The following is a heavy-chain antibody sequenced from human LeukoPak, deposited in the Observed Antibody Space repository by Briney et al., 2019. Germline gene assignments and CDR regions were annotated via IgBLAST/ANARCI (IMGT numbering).Heavy chain of an antibody. Sequence: GGSLRLSCTASGFTFNNYNLNWVRQAPGKGLEWVSSISSSSTYIYYADSVKGRFTVSRDNAKSSVYLQMNSLRSGDTAVYYCARPTWSYNAFDIWGRGTLVTVSS. V-gene: IGHV3-21*01. CDR3: ARPTWSYNAFDI. J-gene: IGHJ3*02. CDR2: ISSSSTYI. CDR1: GFTFNNYN. D-gene: IGHD2-15*01.